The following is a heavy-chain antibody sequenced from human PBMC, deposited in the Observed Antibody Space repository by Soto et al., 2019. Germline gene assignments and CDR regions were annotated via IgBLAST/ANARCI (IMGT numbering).Heavy chain of an antibody. CDR1: GYTFTSYG. J-gene: IGHJ6*02. D-gene: IGHD2-15*01. CDR2: ISAYNGNT. CDR3: ARAPGIGSPYGMDV. V-gene: IGHV1-18*04. Sequence: ASVKVSCKASGYTFTSYGISWVRQAPGQGLEWMGWISAYNGNTNYAQKLQDRVTMTTDTSTSTAYMELRSLRADDTAVYYCARAPGIGSPYGMDVWGQGTTVTVSS.